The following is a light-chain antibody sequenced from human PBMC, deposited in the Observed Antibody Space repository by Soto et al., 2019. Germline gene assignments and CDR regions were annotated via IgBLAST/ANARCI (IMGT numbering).Light chain of an antibody. J-gene: IGKJ1*01. V-gene: IGKV1-5*01. CDR2: DAS. CDR3: QQNNCYSRT. CDR1: QSISSW. Sequence: DIQMTQSPSTVSASVGDRVTITCRASQSISSWLAWYQQKPGKAPKLLIYDASSLESGVPSRFSGSGSGTYFPLTISSQPPDYFTNYFCQQNNCYSRTFGQGTKVEIK.